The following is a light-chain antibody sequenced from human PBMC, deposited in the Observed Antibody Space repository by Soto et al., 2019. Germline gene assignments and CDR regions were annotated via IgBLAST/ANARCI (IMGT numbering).Light chain of an antibody. Sequence: ELVLTQSPGTMSLSPGERATLSCRAGQSVSSSYLAWYQQKPGQAPGLLLYGASSRATGIPGRFSGSGSGTGFTLTISILETEDLALYYCQHYFSSPWMVGQRTKVEIK. CDR2: GAS. J-gene: IGKJ1*01. CDR3: QHYFSSPWM. V-gene: IGKV3-20*01. CDR1: QSVSSSY.